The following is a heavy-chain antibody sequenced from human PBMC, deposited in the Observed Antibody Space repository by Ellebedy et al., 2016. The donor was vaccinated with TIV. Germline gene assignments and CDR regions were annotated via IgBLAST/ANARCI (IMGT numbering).Heavy chain of an antibody. CDR2: IYWNDEK. CDR1: GFSLTTTGVG. CDR3: AHRPRYSAAWRPFDY. V-gene: IGHV2-5*01. J-gene: IGHJ4*02. D-gene: IGHD5-12*01. Sequence: SGPTLVKPTQTLTLTCSFSGFSLTTTGVGVAWIRQPPGKALEWLALIYWNDEKRNSPSLMGRVSIMKDTSRNQVVLTVTSMDPEDTATYYCAHRPRYSAAWRPFDYWGQGVLVTVSS.